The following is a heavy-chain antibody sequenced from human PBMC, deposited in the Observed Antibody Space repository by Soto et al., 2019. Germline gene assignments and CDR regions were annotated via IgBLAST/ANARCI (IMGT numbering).Heavy chain of an antibody. Sequence: EVQLVESGGGLVTPGGSLRLSCAASGFIFNTYTLTWVRQAPVKGLEWVSSISSTGTDIYHADSVKGRFTISRDNANNLLYLQMNSRRAEDTAMYYCARALVHSRPPGEFDSWGQGTLVNVSS. V-gene: IGHV3-21*02. J-gene: IGHJ4*02. CDR1: GFIFNTYT. CDR2: ISSTGTDI. D-gene: IGHD3-16*01. CDR3: ARALVHSRPPGEFDS.